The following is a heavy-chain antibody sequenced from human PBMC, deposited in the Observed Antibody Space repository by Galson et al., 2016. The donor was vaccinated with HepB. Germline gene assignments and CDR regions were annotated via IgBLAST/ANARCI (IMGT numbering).Heavy chain of an antibody. V-gene: IGHV3-33*01. CDR3: ARDMHRPYYYDSSGYGDMGYYFDY. Sequence: SLRLSCAASGFTFSSYGMHWVRQAPGKGLEWVAVIWYDGSNKYYADSVKGRFTISRDNSKNTLYLQMNSLRAEDTAVYYCARDMHRPYYYDSSGYGDMGYYFDYWGQGTLVTGAS. CDR1: GFTFSSYG. CDR2: IWYDGSNK. D-gene: IGHD3-22*01. J-gene: IGHJ4*02.